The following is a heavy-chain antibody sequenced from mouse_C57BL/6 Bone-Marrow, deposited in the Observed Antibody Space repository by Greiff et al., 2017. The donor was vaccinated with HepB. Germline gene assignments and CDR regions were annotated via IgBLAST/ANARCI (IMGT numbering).Heavy chain of an antibody. D-gene: IGHD4-1*01. Sequence: EVKVVESGGGLVQSGRSLRLSCATSGFTFSDFYMEWVRQAPGKGLEWIAASRNKANDYTTEYSASVKGRFIVSRDTSQSILYLQMNALRAEDTAIYYCARGNWYYFDYWGQGTTLTVSS. CDR3: ARGNWYYFDY. CDR2: SRNKANDYTT. V-gene: IGHV7-1*01. J-gene: IGHJ2*01. CDR1: GFTFSDFY.